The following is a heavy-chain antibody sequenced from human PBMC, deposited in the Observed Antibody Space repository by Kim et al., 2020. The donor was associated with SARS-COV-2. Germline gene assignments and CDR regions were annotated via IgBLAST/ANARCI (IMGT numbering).Heavy chain of an antibody. CDR3: ASRPLVATMGYFDY. CDR2: ISYDGSNK. CDR1: GFTFSSYA. Sequence: GGSLRLSCAASGFTFSSYAMHWVRQAPGKGLEWVAVISYDGSNKYYADSVKGRFTISRDNSKNTLYLQMNSLRAEDTAVYYCASRPLVATMGYFDYWGQGTLVTVSS. D-gene: IGHD5-12*01. J-gene: IGHJ4*02. V-gene: IGHV3-30*04.